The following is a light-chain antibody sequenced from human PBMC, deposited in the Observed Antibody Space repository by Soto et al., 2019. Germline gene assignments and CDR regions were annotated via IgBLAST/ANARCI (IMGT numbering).Light chain of an antibody. CDR1: QSISSN. CDR2: RTS. CDR3: QQYNNWHSAT. V-gene: IGKV3-15*01. Sequence: IVMTQSPATLSVSPVERATLSCIASQSISSNLAWYQQKPGQAPRLLMFRTSSRATGFPARFSGSGSGTEFNLTISSLQSEDFGVYYCQQYNNWHSATFGGGTKVDIK. J-gene: IGKJ4*01.